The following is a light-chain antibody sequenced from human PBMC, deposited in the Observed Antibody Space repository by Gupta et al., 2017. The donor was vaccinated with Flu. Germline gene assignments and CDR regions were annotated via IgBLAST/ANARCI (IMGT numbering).Light chain of an antibody. Sequence: CTGARTLHGVRYTVRWFQQLPGTAPSLLISGDNNRPSGVPDRFSASMSGTSASVAITALRAEDEADYYCQSYDSSLGGCWVFGAWTKLTVL. CDR3: QSYDSSLGGCWV. V-gene: IGLV1-40*01. J-gene: IGLJ3*02. CDR1: RTLHGVRYT. CDR2: GDN.